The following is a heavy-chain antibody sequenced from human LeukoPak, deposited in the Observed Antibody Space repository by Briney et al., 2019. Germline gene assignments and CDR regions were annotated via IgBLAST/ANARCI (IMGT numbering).Heavy chain of an antibody. J-gene: IGHJ4*02. D-gene: IGHD6-13*01. CDR1: GFTPSSNY. CDR2: IYSGGSK. V-gene: IGHV3-66*01. CDR3: ARDDHFSWEGY. Sequence: GGSLRLSCAASGFTPSSNYMSWVRQAPGKGLEWVSVIYSGGSKYYADSVKGRFTISRDNSKNTLYLQMNSLRAEDAAVYYCARDDHFSWEGYWGQGTLVTVSS.